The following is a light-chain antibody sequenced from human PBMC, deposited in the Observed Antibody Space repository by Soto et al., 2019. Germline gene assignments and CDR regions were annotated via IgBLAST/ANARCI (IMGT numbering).Light chain of an antibody. CDR2: KVS. J-gene: IGKJ1*01. CDR3: MQGSHWPPT. Sequence: DVVVTQSPLSLPVTLGQPASISCRSSQSLVYSDGNTYLNWFLQRPGQSPRRLIYKVSNRDSGVPDRFSGSGSGTDFTLKISRVEAEDVGIYYCMQGSHWPPTFGQGTKVDIK. V-gene: IGKV2-30*01. CDR1: QSLVYSDGNTY.